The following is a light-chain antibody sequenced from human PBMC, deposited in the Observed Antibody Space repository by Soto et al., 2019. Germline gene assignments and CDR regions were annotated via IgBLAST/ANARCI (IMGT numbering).Light chain of an antibody. CDR3: QKYNSAPLT. Sequence: DVQMTQSPSSLSASVGDRVTITCRASQVIAPYLAWFQQKPGKVPKLLIYAASTLQSGVPSRFSGSGSGADFTLTISSLQPEDVGTYYCQKYNSAPLTFGGGTKVEIK. CDR1: QVIAPY. V-gene: IGKV1-27*01. J-gene: IGKJ4*01. CDR2: AAS.